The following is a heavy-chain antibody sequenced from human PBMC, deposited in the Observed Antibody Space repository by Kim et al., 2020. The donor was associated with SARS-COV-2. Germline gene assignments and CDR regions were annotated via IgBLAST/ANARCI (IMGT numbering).Heavy chain of an antibody. Sequence: SETLSLTCTVSRASISSSNCFWGWIRQPPGKGLEWIVSVSNSGSTYFNPSLKSRVATSVDASKNQFSLRLSSVTAADTAVYFCANHVVTPTRHPGNFDFWGQGTLVTVSS. D-gene: IGHD2-21*02. V-gene: IGHV4-39*01. J-gene: IGHJ4*02. CDR3: ANHVVTPTRHPGNFDF. CDR1: RASISSSNCF. CDR2: VSNSGST.